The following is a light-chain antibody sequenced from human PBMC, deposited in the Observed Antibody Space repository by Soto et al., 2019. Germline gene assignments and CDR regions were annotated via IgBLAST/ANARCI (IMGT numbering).Light chain of an antibody. V-gene: IGKV4-1*01. CDR2: WAS. CDR3: QQYYSIPPT. CDR1: DSVLQGXNNKEF. Sequence: DIVVSRTVETLALPLGERATINCNSIDSVLQGXNNKEFLTWYQQKPGQPPKLLIYWASTRESGVPDRFSGSGSGTDFTLTISSLQAEDVAVYYCQQYYSIPPTFGQGTKVDIK. J-gene: IGKJ1*01.